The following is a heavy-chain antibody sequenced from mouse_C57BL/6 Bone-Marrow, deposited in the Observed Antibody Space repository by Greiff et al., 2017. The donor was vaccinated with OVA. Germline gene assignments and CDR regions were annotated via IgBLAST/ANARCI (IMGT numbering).Heavy chain of an antibody. V-gene: IGHV2-9-1*01. J-gene: IGHJ4*01. D-gene: IGHD2-3*01. Sequence: VHLVESGPGLVAPSQSLSITCTVSGFSLTSYAISWVRQPPGKGLEWLGVIWTGGGTNYNSALKSRLSISKDNSKSQVFLKMNSLQTDDTARYYCARIYDGYYVGDYYAMDYWGQGTSVTVSS. CDR2: IWTGGGT. CDR1: GFSLTSYA. CDR3: ARIYDGYYVGDYYAMDY.